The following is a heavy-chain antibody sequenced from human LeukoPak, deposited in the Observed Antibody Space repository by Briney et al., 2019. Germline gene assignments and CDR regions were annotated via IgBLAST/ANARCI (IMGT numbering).Heavy chain of an antibody. CDR3: ARHLVGYYYMDV. J-gene: IGHJ6*03. V-gene: IGHV4-39*01. Sequence: SETLSLTCTVSGGSISYYWGWMRQPPGKGLAWIGSIFYSGTTYYNPSLKSRVTISVDTSKNQFSLKLSSVTAADTAVYYCARHLVGYYYMDVWGKGTTVTVSS. CDR2: IFYSGTT. CDR1: GGSISYY. D-gene: IGHD1-26*01.